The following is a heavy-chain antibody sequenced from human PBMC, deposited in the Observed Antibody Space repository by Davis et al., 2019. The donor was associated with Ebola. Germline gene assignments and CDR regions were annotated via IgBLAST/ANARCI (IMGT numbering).Heavy chain of an antibody. CDR3: AREGGYDSYFDY. D-gene: IGHD3-22*01. CDR2: INGYNGNT. CDR1: GYTFFNYG. V-gene: IGHV1-18*01. Sequence: ASVKVSCKTSGYTFFNYGITWVRQAPGQGLEWMGWINGYNGNTNYAQKLQGRVTMTTDTSTSTAYMELRSLRSDDTAVYYCAREGGYDSYFDYWGQGTLVTVSS. J-gene: IGHJ4*02.